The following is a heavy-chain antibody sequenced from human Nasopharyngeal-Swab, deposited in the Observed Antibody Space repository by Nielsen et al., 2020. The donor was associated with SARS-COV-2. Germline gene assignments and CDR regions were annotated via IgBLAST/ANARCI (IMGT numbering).Heavy chain of an antibody. CDR2: ISSSSSYI. V-gene: IGHV3-21*01. J-gene: IGHJ4*02. Sequence: GESLKISCAASGFTFSSYAMSWVRQAPGKGLEWVSSISSSSSYIYYADSAKGRFTISRDNAKNSLYLQMNSLRAEDTAVYYCARYGTTVVTPYYFDYWGQGTLVTVSS. CDR1: GFTFSSYA. CDR3: ARYGTTVVTPYYFDY. D-gene: IGHD4-23*01.